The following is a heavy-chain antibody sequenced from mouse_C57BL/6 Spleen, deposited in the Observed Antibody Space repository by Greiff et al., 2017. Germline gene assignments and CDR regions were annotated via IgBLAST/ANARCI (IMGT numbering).Heavy chain of an antibody. CDR1: GYTFTSYW. CDR2: MEPSDSYN. Sequence: VQLQQPGAELVMPGASVKLSCKASGYTFTSYWLHWVKQRPGKGLEWIGEMEPSDSYNTSNQKFKGKSPWTVDKSTSTAYMQLSSLTSEDSAVYYCARSPITTVVVHWYCDVWGTGTTVTVSS. V-gene: IGHV1-69*01. J-gene: IGHJ1*03. D-gene: IGHD1-1*01. CDR3: ARSPITTVVVHWYCDV.